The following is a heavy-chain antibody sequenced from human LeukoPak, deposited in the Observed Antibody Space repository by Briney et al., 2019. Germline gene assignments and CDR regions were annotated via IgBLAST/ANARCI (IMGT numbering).Heavy chain of an antibody. J-gene: IGHJ4*02. Sequence: SETLSLTCTVSGGSIRSYYWSWIRQSPGKGLEWIGYIYYTGSTNYNSSLKSRVTISLDTSKKQFSLKLKSVTAADTTVYYCARGGGYFDYWGQGTLVTVSS. CDR3: ARGGGYFDY. CDR1: GGSIRSYY. V-gene: IGHV4-59*01. D-gene: IGHD3-16*01. CDR2: IYYTGST.